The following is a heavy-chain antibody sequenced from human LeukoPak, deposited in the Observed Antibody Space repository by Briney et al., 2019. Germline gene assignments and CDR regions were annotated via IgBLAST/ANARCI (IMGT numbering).Heavy chain of an antibody. CDR1: GYTFTSYG. CDR3: ARDYYGDYEDYFDY. Sequence: ASVKVSCKASGYTFTSYGISWVRQATGQGLEWMGWMNPNSGNTGYAQKFQGRVTMTRNTSISTAYMELSSLRSEDTAVYYCARDYYGDYEDYFDYWGQGTLVTVSS. J-gene: IGHJ4*02. CDR2: MNPNSGNT. V-gene: IGHV1-8*02. D-gene: IGHD4-17*01.